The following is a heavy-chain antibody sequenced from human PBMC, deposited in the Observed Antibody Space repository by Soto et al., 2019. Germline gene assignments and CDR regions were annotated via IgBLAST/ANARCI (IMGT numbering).Heavy chain of an antibody. V-gene: IGHV1-18*01. Sequence: ASVKVSCKASGYTFTSYGISWVRQAPGQGLEWMGWISAYNGNTNYAQKLQGRVTMTTDTSTSTAYMELRSLRSDDTAVYYCARGRGMITFGGVIVTAFDYWGQGTLVNVS. J-gene: IGHJ4*02. CDR1: GYTFTSYG. CDR3: ARGRGMITFGGVIVTAFDY. D-gene: IGHD3-16*02. CDR2: ISAYNGNT.